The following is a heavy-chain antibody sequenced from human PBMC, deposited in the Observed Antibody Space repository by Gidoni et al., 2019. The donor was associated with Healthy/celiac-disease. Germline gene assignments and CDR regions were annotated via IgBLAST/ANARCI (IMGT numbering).Heavy chain of an antibody. Sequence: QVQLVASAGGVVQPGRSLRLSCAASGFTFSSYAMHWVRQAPGKGLEWVAVISYDGSNKYYADSVKGRFTISRDNSKNTLYLQMNSLRAEDTAVYYCASIAVAGTGFDYWGQGTLVTVSS. CDR1: GFTFSSYA. CDR2: ISYDGSNK. V-gene: IGHV3-30-3*01. D-gene: IGHD6-19*01. CDR3: ASIAVAGTGFDY. J-gene: IGHJ4*02.